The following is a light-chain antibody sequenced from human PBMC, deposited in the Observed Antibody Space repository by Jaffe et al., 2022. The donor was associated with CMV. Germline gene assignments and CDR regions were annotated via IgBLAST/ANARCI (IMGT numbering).Light chain of an antibody. Sequence: EIVMTQSPAALSVSPGERVTLSCRASETVSSYLAWYQQKPGQAPRLLMSDVSTRATGIPARFSGSGSGTEFTLTISSLQSEDFAVYFCQQYKTWSPITFGQGTRLEIK. J-gene: IGKJ5*01. CDR3: QQYKTWSPIT. CDR2: DVS. CDR1: ETVSSY. V-gene: IGKV3-15*01.